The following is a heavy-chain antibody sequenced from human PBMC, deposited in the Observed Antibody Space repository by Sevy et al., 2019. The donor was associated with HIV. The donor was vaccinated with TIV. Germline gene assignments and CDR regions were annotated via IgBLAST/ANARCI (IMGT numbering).Heavy chain of an antibody. CDR2: IIPILGTA. Sequence: ASVKVSCKASGGTFSSYAISWVRQAPGQGLEWMGGIIPILGTANYAQKFQGRVTITADESTSTAYMELISLRSEDTAVYYCARTMVEQQLAGALGYWGQGTLVTVSS. J-gene: IGHJ4*02. V-gene: IGHV1-69*13. D-gene: IGHD6-13*01. CDR3: ARTMVEQQLAGALGY. CDR1: GGTFSSYA.